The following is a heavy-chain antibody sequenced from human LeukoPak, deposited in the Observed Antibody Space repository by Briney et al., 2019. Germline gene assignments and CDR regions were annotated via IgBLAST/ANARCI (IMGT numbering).Heavy chain of an antibody. CDR2: INPNSGGT. CDR3: ARAGLYYYDSSGYYYDY. J-gene: IGHJ4*02. D-gene: IGHD3-22*01. CDR1: GYTFTGYY. Sequence: ASATVSCKGSGYTFTGYYMHWVRQAPGQGLEWMGWINPNSGGTNYAQKFQGRVTMTRDTSISTAYMELSRLRSDDTAVYYCARAGLYYYDSSGYYYDYWGQGTLVTVSS. V-gene: IGHV1-2*02.